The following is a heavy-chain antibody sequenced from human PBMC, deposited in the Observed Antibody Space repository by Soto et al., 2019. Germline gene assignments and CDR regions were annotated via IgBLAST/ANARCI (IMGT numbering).Heavy chain of an antibody. CDR1: GFTFSSYA. CDR2: ISGSGGST. Sequence: GGSLRLSCAASGFTFSSYAMSWVRQAPGKGLEWVSAISGSGGSTYYADSVKGRFTISRDNSKNTLYLQMNSLRAEDTAVYYCAKDLLGYCSGGSCYKPDYWGQGTLVTVSS. J-gene: IGHJ4*02. CDR3: AKDLLGYCSGGSCYKPDY. D-gene: IGHD2-15*01. V-gene: IGHV3-23*01.